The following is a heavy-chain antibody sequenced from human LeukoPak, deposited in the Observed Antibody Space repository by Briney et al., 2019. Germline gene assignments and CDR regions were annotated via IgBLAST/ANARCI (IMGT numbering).Heavy chain of an antibody. CDR2: ITHSGSP. J-gene: IGHJ2*01. CDR3: ARGVDL. V-gene: IGHV4-34*01. CDR1: SGSLSGYY. Sequence: PSETLSLTCGVSSGSLSGYYWRWIRQPPGGGLEWLGEITHSGSPNYNPSLKCRVTISGDTSKKQFSLNLKSVTAADTGVYYCARGVDLWGRGTPVTVSS.